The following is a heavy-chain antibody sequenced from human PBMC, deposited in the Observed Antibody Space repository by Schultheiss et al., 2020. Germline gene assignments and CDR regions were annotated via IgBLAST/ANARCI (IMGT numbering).Heavy chain of an antibody. Sequence: GGSLRLSCAASGFTFSTYAMSWVRQAPGKGLECVSAIYGSGSSIFYADSVKGRFTISRDNSKNTLYLQLNSLRAEDTALYYCAKVDSASWSGPLDNWGQGTLVTVSS. CDR1: GFTFSTYA. CDR2: IYGSGSSI. D-gene: IGHD2-2*01. V-gene: IGHV3-23*01. J-gene: IGHJ4*02. CDR3: AKVDSASWSGPLDN.